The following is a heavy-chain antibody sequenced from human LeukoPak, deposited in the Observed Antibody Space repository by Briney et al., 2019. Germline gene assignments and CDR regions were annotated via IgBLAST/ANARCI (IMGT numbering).Heavy chain of an antibody. Sequence: GGSLRLSCAASGFTFSSYAMNWVRQAPGKGMEWVTVISSSGGSTYYADSVKGRLTISRDNSKNTLYLQMNSLRAEDTAVYDCARGSLSVITAARSFDPWGQGTMVTVSS. D-gene: IGHD6-6*01. J-gene: IGHJ5*02. V-gene: IGHV3-23*01. CDR2: ISSSGGST. CDR1: GFTFSSYA. CDR3: ARGSLSVITAARSFDP.